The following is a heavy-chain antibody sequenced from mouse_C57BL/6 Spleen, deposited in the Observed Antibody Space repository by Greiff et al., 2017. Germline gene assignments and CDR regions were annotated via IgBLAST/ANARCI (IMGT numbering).Heavy chain of an antibody. D-gene: IGHD2-1*01. V-gene: IGHV1-26*01. CDR3: ARTYGKGDYYAMDY. J-gene: IGHJ4*01. CDR1: GYTFTDYY. Sequence: VQLQQSGPELVKPGASVKISCKASGYTFTDYYMNWVKQSHGKSLEWIGDINPNNGGTSYNQKFKGKATLTVDKSSSTAYMELRSLTSEDSAVYYCARTYGKGDYYAMDYWGQGTSVTVSS. CDR2: INPNNGGT.